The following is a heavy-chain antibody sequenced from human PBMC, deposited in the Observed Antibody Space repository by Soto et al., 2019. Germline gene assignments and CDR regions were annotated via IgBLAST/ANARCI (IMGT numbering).Heavy chain of an antibody. V-gene: IGHV1-69*06. CDR3: AGGGHPYYYDSSGYYHPFDY. CDR1: GGTFSSYA. CDR2: IIPIFGTA. D-gene: IGHD3-22*01. Sequence: SVKVSCKASGGTFSSYAIGWVRQAPGQGLEWMGGIIPIFGTANYAQKFQGRVTITADKSTSTAYMELSSLRSEDTAVYYCAGGGHPYYYDSSGYYHPFDYWGQGTLVTVSS. J-gene: IGHJ4*02.